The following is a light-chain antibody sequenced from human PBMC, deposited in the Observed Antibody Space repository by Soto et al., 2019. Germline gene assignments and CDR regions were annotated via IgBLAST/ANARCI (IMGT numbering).Light chain of an antibody. CDR1: QSVDNNY. Sequence: EIVLTQSPGTLSLSPGERATLSCRASQSVDNNYLAWYQQKPGQAPRLLIYRAFNRATGFPDRFSGSGSGTDLTLTIGRLEPEDVEVYYCQQNASSPLTFGGGTKVEI. CDR2: RAF. V-gene: IGKV3-20*01. J-gene: IGKJ4*01. CDR3: QQNASSPLT.